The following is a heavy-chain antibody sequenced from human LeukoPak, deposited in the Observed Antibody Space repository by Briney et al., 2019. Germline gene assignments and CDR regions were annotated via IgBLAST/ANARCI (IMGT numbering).Heavy chain of an antibody. CDR1: GGSISSSSYY. D-gene: IGHD4-23*01. Sequence: SETLSLTCTVSGGSISSSSYYWGWIRQPPGKGLEWIGSIYYSGSTNYNPSLKSRVTISVDTSKNQFSLKLSSVTAADTAVYYCASSPDYGGNPLDYWGQGTLVTVSS. CDR2: IYYSGST. J-gene: IGHJ4*02. V-gene: IGHV4-39*07. CDR3: ASSPDYGGNPLDY.